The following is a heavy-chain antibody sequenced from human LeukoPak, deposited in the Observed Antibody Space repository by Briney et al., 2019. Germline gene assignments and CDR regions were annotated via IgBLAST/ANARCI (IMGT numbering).Heavy chain of an antibody. D-gene: IGHD6-13*01. CDR2: ITYDGSNK. CDR1: GFTFSSYA. Sequence: PGGSLRLSCAAYGFTFSSYAMHWVRQAPGKGLEWVAVITYDGSNKYYADSVKGRFTISRDNSKNTLYLQMNSLRAEDTAVYYCARGIAAAGNWFDPWGQGTLVTVSS. CDR3: ARGIAAAGNWFDP. V-gene: IGHV3-30-3*01. J-gene: IGHJ5*02.